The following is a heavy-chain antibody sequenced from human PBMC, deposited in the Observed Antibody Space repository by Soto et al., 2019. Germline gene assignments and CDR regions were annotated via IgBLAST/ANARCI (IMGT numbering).Heavy chain of an antibody. D-gene: IGHD2-15*01. CDR3: ARHYFTNDPWGYCSGGNRRAYDY. Sequence: TSETLSLTCTVSGGSISSSSYYWGWIRQPPGKGLEWIGSIYYSGSTYYNPSLKSRFTISVDTSKNHFSLMLIFVTAADTVVYYCARHYFTNDPWGYCSGGNRRAYDYWGQGTLVTVSS. V-gene: IGHV4-39*01. J-gene: IGHJ4*02. CDR2: IYYSGST. CDR1: GGSISSSSYY.